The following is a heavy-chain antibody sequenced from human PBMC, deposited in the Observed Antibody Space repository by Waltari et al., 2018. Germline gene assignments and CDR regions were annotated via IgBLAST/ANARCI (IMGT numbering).Heavy chain of an antibody. D-gene: IGHD3-16*01. CDR3: VIGGSGSFDY. CDR1: GFTFSDHY. V-gene: IGHV3-72*01. Sequence: EVQLVESGGGLVQPGGSLRLSCAASGFTFSDHYMDWVRQAPGKGLEWIGRTRNKAYSYTSEYAASVKGRFIISRDDSKNLLFLQMNSLKTEDTAIYYCVIGGSGSFDYWGQGTLVTVSS. J-gene: IGHJ4*02. CDR2: TRNKAYSYTS.